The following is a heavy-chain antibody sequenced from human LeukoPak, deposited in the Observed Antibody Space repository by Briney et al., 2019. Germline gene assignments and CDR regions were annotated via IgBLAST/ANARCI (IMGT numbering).Heavy chain of an antibody. V-gene: IGHV3-9*01. J-gene: IGHJ3*02. CDR3: ARGHYDILTGYHDAFDI. Sequence: GRSLRLSCAASGFTFDDYAMHWVRQAPGKGLEWVSGISWNGGSIGYADSVKGRFTISRDNAKNSLYLQMTSLRAEDTALYYCARGHYDILTGYHDAFDIWGQGTMVTVSS. CDR1: GFTFDDYA. CDR2: ISWNGGSI. D-gene: IGHD3-9*01.